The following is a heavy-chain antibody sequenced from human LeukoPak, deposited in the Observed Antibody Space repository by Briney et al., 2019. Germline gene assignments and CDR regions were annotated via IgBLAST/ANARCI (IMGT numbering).Heavy chain of an antibody. Sequence: SETLSLTCTVSGGSISSYYWSWIRQPPGKGLEWIGYIYYSGSTNYNPSLKSRVTISVDTSKNQFSLKLSSVTAADTALYYCAKDLGPDGDYYFDYWGQGTLVTVSS. D-gene: IGHD3-10*01. CDR2: IYYSGST. CDR3: AKDLGPDGDYYFDY. CDR1: GGSISSYY. V-gene: IGHV4-59*01. J-gene: IGHJ4*02.